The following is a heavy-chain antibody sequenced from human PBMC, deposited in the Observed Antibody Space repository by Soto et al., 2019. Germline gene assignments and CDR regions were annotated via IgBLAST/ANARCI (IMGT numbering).Heavy chain of an antibody. J-gene: IGHJ6*02. CDR2: INPTSGGT. CDR1: GYTFTGYY. Sequence: ASVKVSCKASGYTFTGYYIHWVRQAPGQGLEWMGWINPTSGGTNYAQKFQGRVTMTRDTSISTAYMELSRLRSDDTAVYYCARVEPTVTTVRYYYYGMDVWGQGTTVTVSS. CDR3: ARVEPTVTTVRYYYYGMDV. V-gene: IGHV1-2*02. D-gene: IGHD4-4*01.